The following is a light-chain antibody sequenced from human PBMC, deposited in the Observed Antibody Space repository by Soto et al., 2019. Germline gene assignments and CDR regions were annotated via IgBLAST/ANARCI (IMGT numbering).Light chain of an antibody. V-gene: IGLV2-8*01. CDR3: SSYAGSNNFGYV. CDR2: EVS. CDR1: SSDVGGYNY. J-gene: IGLJ1*01. Sequence: ALTQPPSASGSPGQSVTISCTGTSSDVGGYNYVSWYQQHPGKAPKLMIYEVSKRPSGVPDRFSGSKSGNTASLTVSGLQAEDEADYYCSSYAGSNNFGYVFGTGTKVTVL.